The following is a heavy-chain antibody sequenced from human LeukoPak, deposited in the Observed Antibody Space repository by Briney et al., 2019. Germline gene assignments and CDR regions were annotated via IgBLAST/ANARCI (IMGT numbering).Heavy chain of an antibody. CDR2: INHSGST. V-gene: IGHV4-34*01. D-gene: IGHD3-3*01. Sequence: PWETLSLTCAVYGVSFSGYYWSWVRQAPGKGLEWVGEINHSGSTNYYPYLKRRVTISVDKSEKKTSLMLSYMLAADAAVYYCAREAPNYDFWSGYYTGKIKYYYYMDVWGKGTTVTVSS. CDR1: GVSFSGYY. J-gene: IGHJ6*03. CDR3: AREAPNYDFWSGYYTGKIKYYYYMDV.